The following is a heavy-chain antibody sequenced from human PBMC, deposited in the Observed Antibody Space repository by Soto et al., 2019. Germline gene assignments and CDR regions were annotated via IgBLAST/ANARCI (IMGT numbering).Heavy chain of an antibody. D-gene: IGHD5-12*01. J-gene: IGHJ6*02. CDR1: GGSINSGGYY. CDR2: IYYTGST. V-gene: IGHV4-31*03. CDR3: ARATPSVATLGYGMDV. Sequence: QVQLQESGPGLVKPSQTLSLTCTVSGGSINSGGYYWNWIRQHPGRGLEWMGYIYYTGSTYYNPSLKSRITLSIDTSRNQSSLKVNSVTAADTAVYYCARATPSVATLGYGMDVWGQGTTVVVSS.